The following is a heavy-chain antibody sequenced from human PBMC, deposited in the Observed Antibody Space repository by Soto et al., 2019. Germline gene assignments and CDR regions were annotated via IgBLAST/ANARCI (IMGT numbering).Heavy chain of an antibody. V-gene: IGHV4-31*03. D-gene: IGHD6-19*01. J-gene: IGHJ4*02. Sequence: QVQLQESGPGLVKPSQTLSLTCTVSGGSISSGGYYWSWIRQHPGKGLEWIGYIYYSGSTYYNPSLQSRFTISVDTSKNQFSLKLSSVTAADTAVYYCASSSGSSRGSLHYWGQGTLVTVSS. CDR2: IYYSGST. CDR3: ASSSGSSRGSLHY. CDR1: GGSISSGGYY.